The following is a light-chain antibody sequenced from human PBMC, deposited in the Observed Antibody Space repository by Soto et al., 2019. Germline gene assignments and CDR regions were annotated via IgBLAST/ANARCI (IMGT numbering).Light chain of an antibody. Sequence: QTVVTQSPSASASLGDSVKLTCTLSSGHSTYAIAWHQQQPEKGPRYLMKLNSDGSHSKGDGIPDRFSGSSSGAERYLTISSLQSEDEADYYCRTWGTGTWVFGGGTKLTVL. J-gene: IGLJ3*02. CDR2: LNSDGSH. CDR3: RTWGTGTWV. CDR1: SGHSTYA. V-gene: IGLV4-69*01.